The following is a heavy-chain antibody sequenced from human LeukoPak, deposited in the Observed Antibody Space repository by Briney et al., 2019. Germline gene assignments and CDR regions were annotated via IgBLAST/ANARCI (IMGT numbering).Heavy chain of an antibody. V-gene: IGHV4-34*01. CDR2: INHSGST. J-gene: IGHJ5*02. CDR1: GGSFSGYY. D-gene: IGHD6-19*01. CDR3: ARVGSGWGYNWFDP. Sequence: PSETLSLTCAVYGGSFSGYYWSWIRQPPGKGLEWIGEINHSGSTNYNPSLKGRVTISVDTSKNQSSLKLSSVTAADTAVYYCARVGSGWGYNWFDPWGQGTLVTVSS.